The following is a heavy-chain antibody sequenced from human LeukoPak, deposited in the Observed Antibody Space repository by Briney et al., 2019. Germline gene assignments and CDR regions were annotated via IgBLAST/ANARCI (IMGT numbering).Heavy chain of an antibody. V-gene: IGHV1-8*01. CDR1: GYTFTSYD. J-gene: IGHJ3*02. D-gene: IGHD4-17*01. CDR3: ARVTTVTIDAFDI. Sequence: ASVKVSCKASGYTFTSYDINWVRQATGQGLEWMGWMNPNSGNTGYAQKFQGRVTMTRNTSISTAYMELSSLRSEDTAVYCCARVTTVTIDAFDIWGQGTMVTVSS. CDR2: MNPNSGNT.